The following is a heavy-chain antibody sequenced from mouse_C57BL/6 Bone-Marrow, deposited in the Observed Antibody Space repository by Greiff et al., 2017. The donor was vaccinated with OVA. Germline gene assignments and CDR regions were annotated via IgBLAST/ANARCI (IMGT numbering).Heavy chain of an antibody. J-gene: IGHJ2*01. Sequence: EVQLQQSGAELVRPGSSVKMSCKTSGYTFTSYGINWVKQRPGQGLEWIGYIYLGNGYTEYNEKFKGKATLTSDPSSSTAYMQLSSLTYEDAAIYCCAKRGDYDYFDYGGQGTTLTVSS. CDR1: GYTFTSYG. D-gene: IGHD2-4*01. CDR2: IYLGNGYT. V-gene: IGHV1-58*01. CDR3: AKRGDYDYFDY.